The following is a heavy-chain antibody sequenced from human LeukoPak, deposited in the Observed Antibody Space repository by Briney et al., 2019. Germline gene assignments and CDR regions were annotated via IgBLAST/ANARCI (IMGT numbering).Heavy chain of an antibody. CDR3: ARGFVYCGRDCYQSERAFDI. J-gene: IGHJ3*02. CDR2: INPNGGGA. CDR1: GYTFTGYY. D-gene: IGHD2-21*01. V-gene: IGHV1-2*02. Sequence: GASVKVSRKASGYTFTGYYMHWVRQAPGQGLEWMGWINPNGGGANYAQNFQDRITMTRDTSVSTAYMDLSSLRSDDTAVYYCARGFVYCGRDCYQSERAFDIWGQGTMVTVSS.